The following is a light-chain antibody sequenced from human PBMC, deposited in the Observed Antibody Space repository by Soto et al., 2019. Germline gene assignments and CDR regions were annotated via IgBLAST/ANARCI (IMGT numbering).Light chain of an antibody. CDR2: AAS. Sequence: DIQMTQSPSSLSASVGDRVTITCRASQSISSYLNWYQQKPGKAPKLLIYAASSLQSGVPSRFSGSGSGTDFNLTISSLQPEDFATYYCQQSYSTHALTFGGGTKVEIK. J-gene: IGKJ4*01. CDR1: QSISSY. V-gene: IGKV1-39*01. CDR3: QQSYSTHALT.